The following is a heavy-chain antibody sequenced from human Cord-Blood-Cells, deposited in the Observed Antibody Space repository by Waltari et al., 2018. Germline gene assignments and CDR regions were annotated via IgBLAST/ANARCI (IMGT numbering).Heavy chain of an antibody. CDR2: IIPIVGTA. CDR3: ARVVSSVYYYYYYMDV. CDR1: GGTFSSYA. V-gene: IGHV1-69*01. D-gene: IGHD6-6*01. J-gene: IGHJ6*03. Sequence: QVQLVQSGAEVKKPGSSVKVSCKASGGTFSSYAISWVRQAPGQGLEWMGWIIPIVGTANYAQKFQGRVTITADESTSTAYMELSSLRSEDTAVYYCARVVSSVYYYYYYMDVWGKGTTVTVSS.